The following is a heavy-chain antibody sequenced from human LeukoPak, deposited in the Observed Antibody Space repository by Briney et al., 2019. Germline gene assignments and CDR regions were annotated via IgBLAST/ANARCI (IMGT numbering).Heavy chain of an antibody. CDR2: ISTYNDNT. CDR1: GYTFTTYG. Sequence: GASVKVSCKASGYTFTTYGISWVRQAPGQGLEWMGWISTYNDNTNYAQKFQGRVTMTRDMSTSTVYMELSSLRSEDTAVYYCAGSPRRYNWNLDYWGQGTLVTVSS. CDR3: AGSPRRYNWNLDY. V-gene: IGHV1-18*01. D-gene: IGHD1-20*01. J-gene: IGHJ4*02.